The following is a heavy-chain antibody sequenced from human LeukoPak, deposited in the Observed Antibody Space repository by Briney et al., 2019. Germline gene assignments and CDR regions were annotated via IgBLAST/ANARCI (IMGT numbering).Heavy chain of an antibody. Sequence: PSETLSLTCAVYGGSFSGYYWSWIRQPPGKGLEWIGEINHSGSTNYNPSLKSRVNISVDTSKNQFSLKLSSVTAADTAVYYCARQVYCSSTSCNVRAFDIWGQGTMVTVSS. CDR1: GGSFSGYY. V-gene: IGHV4-34*01. CDR2: INHSGST. D-gene: IGHD2-2*01. CDR3: ARQVYCSSTSCNVRAFDI. J-gene: IGHJ3*02.